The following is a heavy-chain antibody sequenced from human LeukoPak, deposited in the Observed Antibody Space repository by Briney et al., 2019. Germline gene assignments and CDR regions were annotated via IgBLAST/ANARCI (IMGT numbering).Heavy chain of an antibody. D-gene: IGHD3-22*01. CDR3: ARDWLPKDNYYDRGSWGDY. V-gene: IGHV1-46*01. CDR1: GYTFTSYY. Sequence: ASVKVSCKASGYTFTSYYMHWVRQAPGQGLEWMGIINPSGGSTSYAQKFQGRVTMTRDMSTSTVYMELSSMRSEDTAVYYCARDWLPKDNYYDRGSWGDYWGQGTLVTVSS. J-gene: IGHJ4*02. CDR2: INPSGGST.